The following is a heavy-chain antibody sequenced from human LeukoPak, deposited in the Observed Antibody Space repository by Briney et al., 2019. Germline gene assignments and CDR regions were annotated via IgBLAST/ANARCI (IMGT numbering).Heavy chain of an antibody. D-gene: IGHD1-1*01. CDR3: ARDTSTGTTFRDYYYYGMDV. J-gene: IGHJ6*04. CDR1: GYTFTSYY. V-gene: IGHV1-46*01. Sequence: ASVKVSCKASGYTFTSYYMHWVRQAPGQGLEWMGIINPSGSSTSYAQKFQGRVTMTRDTSTSTVYMELSSLRSEDTAVYYCARDTSTGTTFRDYYYYGMDVWGKGTTVTVSS. CDR2: INPSGSST.